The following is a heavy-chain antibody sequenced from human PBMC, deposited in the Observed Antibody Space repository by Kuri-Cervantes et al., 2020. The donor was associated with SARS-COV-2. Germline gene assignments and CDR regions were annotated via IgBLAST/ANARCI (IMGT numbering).Heavy chain of an antibody. D-gene: IGHD4-17*01. Sequence: ETLSLTCAASGFTFSSYWMSWVRQAPGKGLEWVANIKQDGSEKYYVDSVKGRFTISRDNSRNTVYLQMNSLRAEDTVIYYCAKGYSGDYVEAFDIWGQGTLVTVSS. J-gene: IGHJ3*02. CDR2: IKQDGSEK. CDR3: AKGYSGDYVEAFDI. V-gene: IGHV3-7*03. CDR1: GFTFSSYW.